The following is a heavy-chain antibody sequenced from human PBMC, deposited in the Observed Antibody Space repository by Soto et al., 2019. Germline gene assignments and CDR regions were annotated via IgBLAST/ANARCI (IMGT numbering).Heavy chain of an antibody. CDR1: GYTFTSYG. D-gene: IGHD6-13*01. Sequence: ASVKVSCKASGYTFTSYGISWVRQAPGQGLEWMGWISAYNGNTNYAQKLQSRVTMTTDTSTSTAYMDLRSLRSDDTAVYYCARDSGYSSSWYDRLNNWFDPWGQGTLVTVSS. J-gene: IGHJ5*02. CDR3: ARDSGYSSSWYDRLNNWFDP. V-gene: IGHV1-18*01. CDR2: ISAYNGNT.